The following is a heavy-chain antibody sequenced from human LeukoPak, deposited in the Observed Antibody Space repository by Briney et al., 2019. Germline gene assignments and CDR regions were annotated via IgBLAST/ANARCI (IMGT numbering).Heavy chain of an antibody. D-gene: IGHD3-16*01. CDR1: GFTFSSYW. V-gene: IGHV3-7*03. CDR3: ARGGGLDV. Sequence: PGGSLRLSCAASGFTFSSYWMNWARQAPGRGLEWMDDINHNGNVNYYVDSVKGPFTISRDNAKNSLYLQMSTLRAEDTAVYFCARGGGLDVWGQGATVTVSS. J-gene: IGHJ6*02. CDR2: INHNGNVN.